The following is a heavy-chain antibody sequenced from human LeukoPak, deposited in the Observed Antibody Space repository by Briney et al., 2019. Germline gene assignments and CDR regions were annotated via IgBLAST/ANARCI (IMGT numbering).Heavy chain of an antibody. CDR1: GYTFTSFD. J-gene: IGHJ5*02. D-gene: IGHD3-9*01. V-gene: IGHV1-8*01. CDR3: ARGRGLRYFDWLRSSNWFDP. CDR2: MKSNNGHT. Sequence: ASVKVSCKASGYTFTSFDFNWVRQATGQGLEWMGWMKSNNGHTGYAQKFQGRVTMTRNTSISTAYMELSSLRSEDTAVYYCARGRGLRYFDWLRSSNWFDPWGQGTLVTVSS.